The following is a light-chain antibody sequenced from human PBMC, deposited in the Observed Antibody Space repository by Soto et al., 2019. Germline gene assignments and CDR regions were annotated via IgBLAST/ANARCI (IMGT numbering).Light chain of an antibody. CDR3: LEALQIPWT. CDR2: LAS. V-gene: IGKV2-28*01. J-gene: IGKJ1*01. Sequence: DIVMTQSPLSLPVTPGEPASISCRSSQSLLNSNGYYYSDWYVQKPGQSPQLLIYLASNRAPGVPDRFSGSGSGTDFTLKISRVEAEDVGFYYCLEALQIPWTFGQGTKVEIK. CDR1: QSLLNSNGYYY.